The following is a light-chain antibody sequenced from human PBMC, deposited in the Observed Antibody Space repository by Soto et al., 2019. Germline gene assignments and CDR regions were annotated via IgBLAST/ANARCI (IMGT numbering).Light chain of an antibody. Sequence: QSVLTRPPSASGSPGQSVTISCTGTSSDVGGYNYVSWYQQHPGKAPKLMIYEVSKRPSGVPDRFSGSKSGNTASLTVSGLQAEDEADYYCSSYAGSNNFEVFGGGTKLTVL. CDR3: SSYAGSNNFEV. J-gene: IGLJ2*01. CDR1: SSDVGGYNY. CDR2: EVS. V-gene: IGLV2-8*01.